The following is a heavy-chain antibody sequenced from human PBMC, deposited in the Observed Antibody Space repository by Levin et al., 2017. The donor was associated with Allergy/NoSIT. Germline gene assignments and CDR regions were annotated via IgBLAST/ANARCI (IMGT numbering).Heavy chain of an antibody. CDR3: ARLGYCTGGVCYNWFDP. CDR1: GGTFSSYA. V-gene: IGHV1-69*13. D-gene: IGHD2-8*02. Sequence: SVKVSCKASGGTFSSYAISWVRQAPGQGLEWMGGIIPIFGTANYAQKFQGRVTITADESSSTAYMELSSLSSEDTAVYYCARLGYCTGGVCYNWFDPWGQGTLITVSS. J-gene: IGHJ5*02. CDR2: IIPIFGTA.